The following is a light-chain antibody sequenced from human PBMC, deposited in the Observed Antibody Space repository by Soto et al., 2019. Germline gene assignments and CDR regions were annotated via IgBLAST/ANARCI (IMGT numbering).Light chain of an antibody. J-gene: IGLJ2*01. V-gene: IGLV2-14*01. CDR1: SSDVGGYNY. Sequence: QSALTQPASVSGSPGQSITISCTGTSSDVGGYNYVSWFQQHPGKAPKLLIYDVSNRPSGVSNRFSGSKSGNTASLTISGLQAEDEADYYCGTWDSSLSAVLFGGGTKLTVL. CDR2: DVS. CDR3: GTWDSSLSAVL.